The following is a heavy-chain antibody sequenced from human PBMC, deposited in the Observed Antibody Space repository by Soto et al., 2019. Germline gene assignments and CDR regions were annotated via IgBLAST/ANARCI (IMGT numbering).Heavy chain of an antibody. V-gene: IGHV3-15*07. CDR1: GFRFSDAW. CDR3: YVGHEGV. CDR2: IKRKSDGGTA. Sequence: GGSLILSCAASGFRFSDAWMNWARQAPGKGLEWVGRIKRKSDGGTADCAAPVKGRFTISRDDSKNTLYLQMDNPKTEATAVFFCYVGHEGVGGRGTTVAVPS. J-gene: IGHJ6*02. D-gene: IGHD3-10*02.